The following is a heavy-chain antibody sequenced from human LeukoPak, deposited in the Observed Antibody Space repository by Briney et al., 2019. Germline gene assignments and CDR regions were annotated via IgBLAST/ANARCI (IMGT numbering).Heavy chain of an antibody. CDR2: ISGSGGST. V-gene: IGHV3-23*01. J-gene: IGHJ4*02. Sequence: GGSLRLSCAASGFSFSSYAMSWVRQAPGKGLEWVSAISGSGGSTYYADSVKGRFTISRDNSKNTLYLQMNSLRAEDTAVYYCAKEVYYDSSGMILNWGQGTLVTVSS. CDR3: AKEVYYDSSGMILN. D-gene: IGHD3-22*01. CDR1: GFSFSSYA.